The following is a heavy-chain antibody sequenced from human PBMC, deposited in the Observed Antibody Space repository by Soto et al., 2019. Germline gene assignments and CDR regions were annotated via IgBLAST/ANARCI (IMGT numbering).Heavy chain of an antibody. CDR1: GFTFSNYG. CDR3: AVEYYYDSSGPII. Sequence: QVQLVESGGGVVQPGRSLRLSCTASGFTFSNYGMHWVRQAPGKGLEWVAVISYDGSNKYYADSGKGRFTISRDNSKNTLYLQMNSLRAEDTAVYYLAVEYYYDSSGPIIWGQGTLVTVSS. J-gene: IGHJ4*02. CDR2: ISYDGSNK. D-gene: IGHD3-22*01. V-gene: IGHV3-30*03.